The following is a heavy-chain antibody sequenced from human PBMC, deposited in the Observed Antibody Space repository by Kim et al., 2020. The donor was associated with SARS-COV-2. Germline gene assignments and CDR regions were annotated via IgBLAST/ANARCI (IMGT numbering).Heavy chain of an antibody. J-gene: IGHJ4*02. CDR3: AREGHYYDSSGYYVDY. V-gene: IGHV5-51*01. D-gene: IGHD3-22*01. Sequence: GESLKISCKGSGYSFTSYWIGWVRQMPGKGLEWMGIIYPGDSDTRYSPSFQGQVTISADKSISTAYLQWSSLKASDTAMYYCAREGHYYDSSGYYVDYWGQGTLVTGAS. CDR1: GYSFTSYW. CDR2: IYPGDSDT.